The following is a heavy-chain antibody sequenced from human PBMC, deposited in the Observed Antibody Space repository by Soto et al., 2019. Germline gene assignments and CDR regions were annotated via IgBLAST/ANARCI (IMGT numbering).Heavy chain of an antibody. CDR3: ARQLYDSDIGRNFQYYFDS. V-gene: IGHV5-10-1*01. CDR2: IDPSDSQT. Sequence: GESLKISCKGSGYSLAGYWITWVRQKPGKGLEWMGRIDPSDSQTYYSPSFRGHVTISVTKSITTVFLQWSSLRASDTAMYYCARQLYDSDIGRNFQYYFDSWGQGPPVTVYS. J-gene: IGHJ4*02. D-gene: IGHD3-22*01. CDR1: GYSLAGYW.